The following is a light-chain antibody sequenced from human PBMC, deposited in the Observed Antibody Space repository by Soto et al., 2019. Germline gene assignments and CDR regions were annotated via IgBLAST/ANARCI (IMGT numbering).Light chain of an antibody. CDR1: QSVKSH. V-gene: IGKV3-11*01. CDR3: QQRGNWPVT. Sequence: EIVLTQSPATLSLSPGEKATLSCRASQSVKSHVAWYQLKPGQSPRLLIFDTTNRATGTPTRFGGSGSGTDFTLTSSRLEPEDFAVYYCQQRGNWPVTFGGGTKVEI. CDR2: DTT. J-gene: IGKJ4*01.